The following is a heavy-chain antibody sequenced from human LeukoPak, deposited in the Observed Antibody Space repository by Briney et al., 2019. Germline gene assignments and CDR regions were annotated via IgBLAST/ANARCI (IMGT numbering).Heavy chain of an antibody. J-gene: IGHJ6*03. V-gene: IGHV1-69*06. Sequence: ASVKVSCKASGGTFSSYAISWVRQAPGQGLEWMGGIIPIFGTANYAQKFQGRVTITADKSTSTAYMELSSLRSEDTAVYYCARGGGNSELYYYYMDVWGKGTTVTVSS. CDR1: GGTFSSYA. CDR2: IIPIFGTA. CDR3: ARGGGNSELYYYYMDV. D-gene: IGHD4-23*01.